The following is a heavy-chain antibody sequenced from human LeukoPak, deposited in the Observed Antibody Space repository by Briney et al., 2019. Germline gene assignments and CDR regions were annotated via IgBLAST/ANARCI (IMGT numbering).Heavy chain of an antibody. V-gene: IGHV4-59*08. CDR3: ARRGYSGYDWDS. CDR1: GGSISSYY. CDR2: IYYSGTT. D-gene: IGHD5-12*01. J-gene: IGHJ5*01. Sequence: PSETLSLTCTVSGGSISSYYWSWIRQPPGKGLEWIGNIYYSGTTNYNPSLKSRVTIPVDTSKNQFSLKLSSMSAADTAVYYCARRGYSGYDWDSWGQGTLVTVSS.